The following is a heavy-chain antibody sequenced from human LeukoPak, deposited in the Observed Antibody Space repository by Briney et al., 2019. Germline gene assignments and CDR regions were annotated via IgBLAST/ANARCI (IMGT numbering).Heavy chain of an antibody. V-gene: IGHV3-30*18. CDR3: AKEINLGGATRFDY. CDR2: ISYDGSNK. Sequence: GGSLRPSCAASGFTFSSYGMHWVRQAPGKGLEWVAVISYDGSNKYYADSVKGRFTISRDNSKNTLYLQMNSLRAEDTAVYYCAKEINLGGATRFDYWGQGTLVTVSS. D-gene: IGHD1-26*01. J-gene: IGHJ4*02. CDR1: GFTFSSYG.